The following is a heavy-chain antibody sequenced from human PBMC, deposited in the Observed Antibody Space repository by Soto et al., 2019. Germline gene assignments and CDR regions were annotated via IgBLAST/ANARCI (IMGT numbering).Heavy chain of an antibody. CDR3: ARRCSSVWYTFDY. Sequence: GESLKISCKGSGYTFTNSWIGWVRQMPGKGLEWMGIIYPGDSDTRYSPSFQGQVTISADKSISTAYLQWSSLKASDTAMYYCARRCSSVWYTFDYWGQGTLVTVSS. J-gene: IGHJ4*02. D-gene: IGHD6-19*01. CDR2: IYPGDSDT. CDR1: GYTFTNSW. V-gene: IGHV5-51*01.